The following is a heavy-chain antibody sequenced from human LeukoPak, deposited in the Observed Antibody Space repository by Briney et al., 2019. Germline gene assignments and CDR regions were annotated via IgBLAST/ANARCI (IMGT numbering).Heavy chain of an antibody. J-gene: IGHJ4*02. D-gene: IGHD2-2*01. CDR1: GGSISSYY. Sequence: PSETLSLTCTVSGGSISSYYWSWIRQPPGKGLECIGYIYTSGTTNYNPSLESRVTISVDTSKNQFSLKLSSVTAADTAVYYCARGRADVVPFDYWGQGILVTVSS. CDR2: IYTSGTT. V-gene: IGHV4-4*09. CDR3: ARGRADVVPFDY.